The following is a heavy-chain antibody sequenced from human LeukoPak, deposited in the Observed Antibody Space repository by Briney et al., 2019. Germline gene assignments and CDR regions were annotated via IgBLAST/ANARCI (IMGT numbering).Heavy chain of an antibody. CDR2: TYYRSKWHN. D-gene: IGHD4-11*01. CDR3: AGTTDYSSFLAY. J-gene: IGHJ4*02. CDR1: GDSVSSNSAV. V-gene: IGHV6-1*01. Sequence: SQTLSLTCAISGDSVSSNSAVWNWIRQSPSRGLEWLGRTYYRSKWHNEYAESVKSRISINSDASKNQFSLQLNSVTPEDTAEYYCAGTTDYSSFLAYWGQGALVTVSS.